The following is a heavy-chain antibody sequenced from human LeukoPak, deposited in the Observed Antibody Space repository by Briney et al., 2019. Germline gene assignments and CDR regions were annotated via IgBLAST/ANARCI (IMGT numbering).Heavy chain of an antibody. V-gene: IGHV1-2*02. CDR3: ASQPYCSGDSCYLSKSAFDT. J-gene: IGHJ3*02. CDR1: GYTFTGYY. D-gene: IGHD2-15*01. CDR2: INPNSGGT. Sequence: GASVKVSCKASGYTFTGYYIHWVRQAPGQGLEWMGWINPNSGGTNYAQKFQGRVTMTRDTSINTAYMELSSLRSDDMAVYYCASQPYCSGDSCYLSKSAFDTWGQGTMVTVSS.